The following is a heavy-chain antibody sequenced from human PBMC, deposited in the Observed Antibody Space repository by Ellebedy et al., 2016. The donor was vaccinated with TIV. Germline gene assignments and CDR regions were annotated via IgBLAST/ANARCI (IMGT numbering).Heavy chain of an antibody. CDR1: GFAFCNYA. CDR2: IGSSGDGT. CDR3: AKDLGFGSTVETPRFDY. D-gene: IGHD4-23*01. V-gene: IGHV3-23*01. Sequence: GESLKISXAASGFAFCNYAMSWVRQAPGKGLEWVSAIGSSGDGTYYADSVKGRFTISRDNSKNTLYLQMNSLRAEDTAVYYCAKDLGFGSTVETPRFDYWGQGTLVTVSS. J-gene: IGHJ4*02.